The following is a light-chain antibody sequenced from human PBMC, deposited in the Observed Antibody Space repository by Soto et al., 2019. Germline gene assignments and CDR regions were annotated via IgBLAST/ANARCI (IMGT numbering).Light chain of an antibody. V-gene: IGLV2-14*01. CDR1: SSDIGAYDY. CDR2: EVS. Sequence: QSVLTQPASVSGSPGQSITISCTGTSSDIGAYDYVSWYQQYPDKAPKLIISEVSNRPSGVSNRFSGSKSGDTASLTVSGLQPEDEAYYYCSSYTKSNTMPFGGGTKVTVL. J-gene: IGLJ2*01. CDR3: SSYTKSNTMP.